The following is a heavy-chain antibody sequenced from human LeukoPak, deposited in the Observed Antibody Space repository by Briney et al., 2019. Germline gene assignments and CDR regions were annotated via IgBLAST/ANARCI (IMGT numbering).Heavy chain of an antibody. CDR1: GFTFDDYG. D-gene: IGHD6-19*01. V-gene: IGHV3-20*04. CDR2: INWNGGST. Sequence: GGSLRLSCAASGFTFDDYGMSWVRQAPGKGLEWVSGINWNGGSTGYADSVKGRFTISRDNSKNTLYLQMNSLRAEDTAVYYCAKDPAKQWLVSPFDYWGQGTLVTVSS. CDR3: AKDPAKQWLVSPFDY. J-gene: IGHJ4*02.